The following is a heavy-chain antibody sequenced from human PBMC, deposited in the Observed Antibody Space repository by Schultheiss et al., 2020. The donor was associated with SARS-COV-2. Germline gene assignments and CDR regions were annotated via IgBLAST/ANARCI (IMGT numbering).Heavy chain of an antibody. CDR2: IHYSGST. D-gene: IGHD6-13*01. Sequence: SQTLSLTCTVSGDSISNYYWSWIRQPPGKGLEWIGYIHYSGSTNYNPSLKSRVTISVDTSKNQFSLKLSSVTAADTAVYYCARSGGYSSSWVDYWGQGTLVTVSS. CDR3: ARSGGYSSSWVDY. CDR1: GDSISNYY. J-gene: IGHJ4*02. V-gene: IGHV4-59*08.